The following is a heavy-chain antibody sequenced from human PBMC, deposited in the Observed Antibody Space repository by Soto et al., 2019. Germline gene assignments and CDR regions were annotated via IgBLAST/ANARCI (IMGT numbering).Heavy chain of an antibody. CDR2: IYYSGST. D-gene: IGHD5-12*01. Sequence: PSETLSLTCTVSGGSISSYYWSWIRQPPGKGLEWIGYIYYSGSTNYNPSLKSRVTISVDTSKNQFSLRAEDTAVYYCARDYYRFNSGYGFSMDVWGQGTTVTVSS. CDR3: ARDYYRFNSGYGFSMDV. J-gene: IGHJ6*02. CDR1: GGSISSYY. V-gene: IGHV4-59*01.